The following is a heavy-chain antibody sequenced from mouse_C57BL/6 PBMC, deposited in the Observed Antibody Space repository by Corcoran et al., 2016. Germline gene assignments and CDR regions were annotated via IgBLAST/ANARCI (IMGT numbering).Heavy chain of an antibody. CDR3: SRGYYGSISYYYAMDY. D-gene: IGHD1-1*01. J-gene: IGHJ4*01. Sequence: EFQLQQSGPELVKPGASVKMSCKASGYTFTSYVMHWVKQKPGQGLEWIGYIYPYNDGTKYNEKFKGKATLTSDKSSSTAYMELSSLTSEDSAVYYCSRGYYGSISYYYAMDYWGQGTSVTVSS. CDR1: GYTFTSYV. V-gene: IGHV1S136*01. CDR2: IYPYNDGT.